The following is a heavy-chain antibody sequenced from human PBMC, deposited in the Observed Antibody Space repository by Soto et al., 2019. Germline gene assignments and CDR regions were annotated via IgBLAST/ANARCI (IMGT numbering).Heavy chain of an antibody. J-gene: IGHJ4*02. CDR2: INPSGVFT. CDR1: GYTFTPYD. Sequence: ASVKVSFKASGYTFTPYDMHWVRQAPGQGLEWMGIINPSGVFTNYAQNFQGRVTMTRDTSTSTVYMDLSSLRSEDTAVYYCARALYSGSSTVFDYWGQGTLVTVSS. D-gene: IGHD6-6*01. CDR3: ARALYSGSSTVFDY. V-gene: IGHV1-46*01.